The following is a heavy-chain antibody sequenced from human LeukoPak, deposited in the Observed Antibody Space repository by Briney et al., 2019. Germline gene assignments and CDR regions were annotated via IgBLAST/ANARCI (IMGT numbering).Heavy chain of an antibody. J-gene: IGHJ4*02. V-gene: IGHV3-30-3*01. Sequence: PGGSLRLSCAASGFTFSSYAMHWVRQAPGKGLEWVAVISYDGSNKYYADSVKGRFTISRDNSKNTLYLQMNSLRAEDTAVYYCARGLYSSSSEVTFDYWGQGTLVTVSS. CDR1: GFTFSSYA. CDR2: ISYDGSNK. CDR3: ARGLYSSSSEVTFDY. D-gene: IGHD6-6*01.